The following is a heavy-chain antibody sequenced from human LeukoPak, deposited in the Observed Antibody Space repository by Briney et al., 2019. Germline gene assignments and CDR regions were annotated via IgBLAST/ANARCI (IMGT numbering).Heavy chain of an antibody. CDR3: ARMELRYFDL. CDR1: GFTFRSYA. J-gene: IGHJ4*02. D-gene: IGHD3-9*01. V-gene: IGHV3-30-3*01. Sequence: GGSLRLSCAASGFTFRSYAMHWVRQAPGKGLEWVAVISYDGSNKYYADSVKGRFTISRDNSKNTLYLQMNSLRAEDTAVYYCARMELRYFDLWGQGTLVTVSS. CDR2: ISYDGSNK.